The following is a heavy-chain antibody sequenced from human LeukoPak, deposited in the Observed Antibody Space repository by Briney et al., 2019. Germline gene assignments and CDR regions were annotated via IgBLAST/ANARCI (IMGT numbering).Heavy chain of an antibody. CDR1: GFTFSSYA. CDR3: AREGSSGWYMPFDY. CDR2: ISYDGSNK. J-gene: IGHJ4*02. V-gene: IGHV3-30-3*01. Sequence: GGSLRLSCAASGFTFSSYAMHWVRQAPGKGLEWVAVISYDGSNKYYADSVKGRFTISRDNSKNTLYLQMNSLRAEDTAVYYCAREGSSGWYMPFDYWGQGTLVTVSS. D-gene: IGHD6-19*01.